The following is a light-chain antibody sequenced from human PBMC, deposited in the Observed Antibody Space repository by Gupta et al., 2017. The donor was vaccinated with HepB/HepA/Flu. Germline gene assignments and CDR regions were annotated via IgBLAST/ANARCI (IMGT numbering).Light chain of an antibody. V-gene: IGKV3-11*01. Sequence: EIVLIQPPATLSLSPGERATLSCRASQSVSSYLAWYQQKPGQAPRLLIYDASNRATGIPARFSGSGSGTDFTLTISSLEPEDFAVYYCQQRSNWPTFGQGTKLEIK. CDR1: QSVSSY. CDR3: QQRSNWPT. J-gene: IGKJ2*01. CDR2: DAS.